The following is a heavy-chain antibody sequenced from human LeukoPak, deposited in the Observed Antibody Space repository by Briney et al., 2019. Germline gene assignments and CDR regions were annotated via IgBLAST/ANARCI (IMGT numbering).Heavy chain of an antibody. J-gene: IGHJ4*02. CDR1: GGTFSSYA. CDR2: IIPIFGTA. CDR3: ARGGGYGSGSSLDFDY. V-gene: IGHV1-69*13. D-gene: IGHD3-10*01. Sequence: SVKVSCKASGGTFSSYAISWVRQAPGQGLEWMGGIIPIFGTANYAQKFQGRVTITADESTSTAYMELSSLRSEDTAVYSCARGGGYGSGSSLDFDYWGQGTLVTVSS.